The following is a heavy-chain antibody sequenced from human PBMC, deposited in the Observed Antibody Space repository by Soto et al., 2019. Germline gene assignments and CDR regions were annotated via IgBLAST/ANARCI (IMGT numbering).Heavy chain of an antibody. D-gene: IGHD2-8*01. CDR3: TRVKLFATTPKHGMDV. CDR1: GFTFSDHY. V-gene: IGHV3-72*01. J-gene: IGHJ6*02. CDR2: IRNKANFYTT. Sequence: GGSLRLSCVASGFTFSDHYMDWVRQAPGKRLEWVGRIRNKANFYTTEYAASVTGRFSISRDDSKNSLYLQMNSLKTEDTAVYFCTRVKLFATTPKHGMDVWGQGTTVTVSS.